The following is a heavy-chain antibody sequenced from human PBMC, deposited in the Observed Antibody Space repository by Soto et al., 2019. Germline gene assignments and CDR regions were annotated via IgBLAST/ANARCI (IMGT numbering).Heavy chain of an antibody. Sequence: PSETLSLTCALSGGSISSGGYSWILIRQPPGKGLEWIGYIYHSGSTYYNPSLKGRVTISVDRSKNQFSLKLSSVTAADTAVYYCARDSPPIASWGQGTLVTVSS. D-gene: IGHD3-3*02. J-gene: IGHJ5*02. CDR2: IYHSGST. CDR1: GGSISSGGYS. V-gene: IGHV4-30-2*01. CDR3: ARDSPPIAS.